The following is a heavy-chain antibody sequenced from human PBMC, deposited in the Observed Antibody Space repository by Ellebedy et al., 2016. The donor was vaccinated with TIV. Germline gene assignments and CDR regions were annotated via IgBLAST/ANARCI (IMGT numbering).Heavy chain of an antibody. J-gene: IGHJ5*02. CDR2: IYYSGST. CDR3: ARALLGYSSGWYPGYWFDP. V-gene: IGHV4-59*01. D-gene: IGHD6-19*01. Sequence: MPSETLSLTCTVSGGSISSYYWSWNRHPPGKGLEWIGYIYYSGSTNYNPSLKSRVPISVDTSKNQFSLNLSSVTAADTAVYYCARALLGYSSGWYPGYWFDPWGQGTLVTVSS. CDR1: GGSISSYY.